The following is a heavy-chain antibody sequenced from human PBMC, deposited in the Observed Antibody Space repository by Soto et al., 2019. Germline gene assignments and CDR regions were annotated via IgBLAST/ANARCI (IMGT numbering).Heavy chain of an antibody. CDR2: ITWNSGTI. V-gene: IGHV3-9*01. J-gene: IGHJ2*01. Sequence: PGKGLEWVSGITWNSGTIGYADAVKCRFTISRDNGKNSLYLQMNSLRPEDTALYFFFQAEDGIRDVRSVSAFLLNRSSDL. D-gene: IGHD3-10*02. CDR3: FQAEDGIRDVRSVSAFLLNRSSDL.